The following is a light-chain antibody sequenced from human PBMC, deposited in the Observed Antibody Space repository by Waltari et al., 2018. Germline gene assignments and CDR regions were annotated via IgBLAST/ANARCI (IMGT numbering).Light chain of an antibody. CDR1: SSDVGGYNY. CDR3: SSYISSSTLEL. CDR2: DVS. V-gene: IGLV2-14*03. Sequence: QSALTQPASVSGSPGQPITISCTGTSSDVGGYNYVSWYQQHPGKAPKLMIYDVSNRPSGVSNRFSCSKSGNTASLTISGLQAEDEADYYCSSYISSSTLELFGGGTSLTVL. J-gene: IGLJ2*01.